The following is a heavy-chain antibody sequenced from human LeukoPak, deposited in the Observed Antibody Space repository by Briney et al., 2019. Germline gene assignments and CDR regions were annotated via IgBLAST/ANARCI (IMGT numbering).Heavy chain of an antibody. CDR2: VYPDGRT. V-gene: IGHV3-53*01. D-gene: IGHD4-17*01. J-gene: IGHJ4*02. CDR3: ARTNPVYGDYDY. CDR1: GFTVTDNY. Sequence: PGGSLRLSCAVSGFTVTDNYMSWVRQAPGKGLQWVSVVYPDGRTYYADSVKCRFTISRDNSRNTLLLQLNSLRADDTAVYYCARTNPVYGDYDYWGQGTLVTVSS.